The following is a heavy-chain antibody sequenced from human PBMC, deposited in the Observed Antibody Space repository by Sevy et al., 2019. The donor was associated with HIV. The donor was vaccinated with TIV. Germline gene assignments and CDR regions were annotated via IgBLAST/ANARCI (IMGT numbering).Heavy chain of an antibody. D-gene: IGHD4-17*01. CDR1: GYTFTSHG. J-gene: IGHJ4*02. CDR3: AREDKDYGGNYPSDY. CDR2: ISAYNGNT. V-gene: IGHV1-18*04. Sequence: ASVKVSCKASGYTFTSHGISWVRQAPGQGLEWMGWISAYNGNTNYAQKLQGRVTMTTDTSTSTAYMELRSLRSDDTAVYYCAREDKDYGGNYPSDYWGQGTLVTVSS.